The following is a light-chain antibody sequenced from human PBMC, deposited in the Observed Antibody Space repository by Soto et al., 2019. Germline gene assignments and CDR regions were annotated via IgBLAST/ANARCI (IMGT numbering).Light chain of an antibody. CDR2: DAS. Sequence: DIHMTQSPSSLSVSVGDRFTITCRTSQNINAWLAWYQQRPGQAPKLLIYDASTVQSGVPSRFSGSGSGTEFTLTISSLQPDDFATYYCQHYNSYSEAFGQGTTVDI. CDR3: QHYNSYSEA. J-gene: IGKJ1*01. V-gene: IGKV1-5*01. CDR1: QNINAW.